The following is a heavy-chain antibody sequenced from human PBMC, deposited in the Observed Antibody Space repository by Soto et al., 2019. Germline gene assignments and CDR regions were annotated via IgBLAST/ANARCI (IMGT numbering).Heavy chain of an antibody. V-gene: IGHV4-61*01. CDR1: GGSVSSATSF. J-gene: IGHJ5*02. CDR3: ARGMYKSGWNLDL. Sequence: PSETLSLTCPVSGGSVSSATSFWSWVRQPPGGGLEWIAYILHSGSSMYNHSLKSRVTISLSTSKTQFSLRLTSVTAADTAVYYCARGMYKSGWNLDLWGQGIVVTVSS. D-gene: IGHD6-19*01. CDR2: ILHSGSS.